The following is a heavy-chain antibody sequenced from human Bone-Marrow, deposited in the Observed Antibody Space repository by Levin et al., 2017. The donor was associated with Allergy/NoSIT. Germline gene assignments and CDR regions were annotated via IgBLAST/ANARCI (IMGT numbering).Heavy chain of an antibody. CDR1: GFTFSSFG. Sequence: PGGSLRLSCAASGFTFSSFGMGWVRQAPGKGLEWVSSISTSSGYIYYADSVKGRFTISRDNAKNSLYLQMNSLRADDTAVYYCARTLLGATYDAFGLWGRGTVVTVSS. CDR3: ARTLLGATYDAFGL. CDR2: ISTSSGYI. J-gene: IGHJ3*01. V-gene: IGHV3-21*01. D-gene: IGHD1-26*01.